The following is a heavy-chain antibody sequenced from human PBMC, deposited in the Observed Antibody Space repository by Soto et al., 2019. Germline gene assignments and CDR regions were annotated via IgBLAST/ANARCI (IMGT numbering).Heavy chain of an antibody. Sequence: GGSLRLSCAASGFTFSDYYMSWIRQAPGKGLEWVSYISSSSSYTNYADSVKGRFTISRDNAKNSLYLQMNSLRAEDTAVYYCARSVTGSSHERLFDYWGQGTLVTVSS. CDR3: ARSVTGSSHERLFDY. CDR2: ISSSSSYT. V-gene: IGHV3-11*06. D-gene: IGHD2-15*01. CDR1: GFTFSDYY. J-gene: IGHJ4*02.